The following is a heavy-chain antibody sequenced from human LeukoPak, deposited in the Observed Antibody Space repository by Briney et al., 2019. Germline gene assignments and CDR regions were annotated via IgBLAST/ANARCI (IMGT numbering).Heavy chain of an antibody. J-gene: IGHJ4*02. CDR1: GFTFSDYY. V-gene: IGHV3-11*04. CDR3: ARDYDSSGYYYLDY. D-gene: IGHD3-22*01. Sequence: GGSLRLSCAAAGFTFSDYYMSWIRQAPGKGLEWVSYISSSGSTIYYADSVKGRFTISRDNAKNSLYPQMNSLRAEDTAVYYCARDYDSSGYYYLDYWGQGTLVTVSS. CDR2: ISSSGSTI.